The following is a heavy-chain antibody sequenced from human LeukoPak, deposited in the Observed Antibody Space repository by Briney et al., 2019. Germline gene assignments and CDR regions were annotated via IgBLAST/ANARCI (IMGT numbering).Heavy chain of an antibody. CDR1: GFTFSDYY. Sequence: GGSLRLSCAASGFTFSDYYMSWIRQAPGKGLEWVSYISSSSSYTNYADSVKGRFTISRDNAKNSLYLQMNSLRAEDTAVCYCARATRETPQGDAFDIWGQGTMVTVSS. V-gene: IGHV3-11*06. J-gene: IGHJ3*02. CDR2: ISSSSSYT. D-gene: IGHD2-2*01. CDR3: ARATRETPQGDAFDI.